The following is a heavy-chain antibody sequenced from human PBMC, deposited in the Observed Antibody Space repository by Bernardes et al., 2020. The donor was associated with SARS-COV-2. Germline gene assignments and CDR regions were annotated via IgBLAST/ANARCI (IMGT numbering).Heavy chain of an antibody. D-gene: IGHD3-9*01. J-gene: IGHJ4*02. CDR2: ISGETGYT. Sequence: SLRLSCTASGFIFSDSYMSWIRQAPGKGLEWISYISGETGYTNYAGYVKGRFTISRDNARNSLYLQMTNLRADDTATYFCARDTSRFTASMDFESWGQGTLVTVSS. CDR1: GFIFSDSY. CDR3: ARDTSRFTASMDFES. V-gene: IGHV3-11*05.